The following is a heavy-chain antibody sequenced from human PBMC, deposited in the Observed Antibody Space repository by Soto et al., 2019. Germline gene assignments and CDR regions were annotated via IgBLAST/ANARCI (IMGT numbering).Heavy chain of an antibody. D-gene: IGHD5-18*01. J-gene: IGHJ6*02. V-gene: IGHV4-59*01. CDR2: IYYSGST. CDR3: ARDGGYSLYYYYGMDV. CDR1: GGSISSYY. Sequence: SETLSLTCTVSGGSISSYYWSWIRQPPGKGLEWIGYIYYSGSTNYNPSLKSRVTISVDTSKNQFSLKLSSVTAADTAVYYCARDGGYSLYYYYGMDVWGQGTTVTVSS.